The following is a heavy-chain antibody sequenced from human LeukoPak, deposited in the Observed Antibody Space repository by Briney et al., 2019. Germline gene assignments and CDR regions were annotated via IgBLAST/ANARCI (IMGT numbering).Heavy chain of an antibody. CDR3: ARGRIGYCRTTTCYGGFYFDH. CDR1: GDSISRDSFY. CDR2: IYPSGST. Sequence: SETLSLTCTVSGDSISRDSFYWRWVRQPAGKGLEWIGRIYPSGSTNYNPSLESRVTISVDTSTNHFSLKLNSVSAADTAVYYCARGRIGYCRTTTCYGGFYFDHWGQGALVTVSS. J-gene: IGHJ4*02. V-gene: IGHV4-61*02. D-gene: IGHD2-2*01.